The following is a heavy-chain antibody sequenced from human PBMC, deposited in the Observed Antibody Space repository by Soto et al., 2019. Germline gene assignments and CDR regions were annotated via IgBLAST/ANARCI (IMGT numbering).Heavy chain of an antibody. Sequence: SETLSLTCTVSGDSISNYYWSWIRQPPGKGLEWIGYIYYSGSTNYNPSLKSRVTISVDTSKNQFSLKLSSVTAADTAVYYCARGRRDYVWGSYRPSPPGGWFDPWGQGTLVTVSS. J-gene: IGHJ5*02. V-gene: IGHV4-59*12. CDR3: ARGRRDYVWGSYRPSPPGGWFDP. CDR2: IYYSGST. D-gene: IGHD3-16*02. CDR1: GDSISNYY.